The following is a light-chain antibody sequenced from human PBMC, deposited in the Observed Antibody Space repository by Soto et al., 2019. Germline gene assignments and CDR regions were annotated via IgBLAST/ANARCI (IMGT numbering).Light chain of an antibody. CDR2: RAS. CDR1: QSISSW. V-gene: IGKV1-5*03. CDR3: QQYNSYFFT. J-gene: IGKJ3*01. Sequence: DIQMTQSPSTLSASVGDRVNITCRASQSISSWLAWYQQKPWKAPKLLIYRASDLQTGVPSRFRGSGSGTEFTLTISSLQTDDFANYYCQQYNSYFFTFGPGTKVDVE.